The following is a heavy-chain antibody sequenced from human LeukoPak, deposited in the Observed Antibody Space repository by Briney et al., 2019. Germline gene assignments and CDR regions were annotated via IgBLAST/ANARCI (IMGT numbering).Heavy chain of an antibody. CDR1: GFTFGDYA. D-gene: IGHD5-12*01. J-gene: IGHJ4*02. V-gene: IGHV3-49*04. CDR3: TRGYSGYVALFEY. Sequence: GGSLRLSCTASGFTFGDYAMSWVRQAPGKGLEWVGLIRSKGYGGTTEYAASVKGRFTISRDDSKSIAYLQMNSLKTEDTAVYYCTRGYSGYVALFEYWGQGTLVTVSS. CDR2: IRSKGYGGTT.